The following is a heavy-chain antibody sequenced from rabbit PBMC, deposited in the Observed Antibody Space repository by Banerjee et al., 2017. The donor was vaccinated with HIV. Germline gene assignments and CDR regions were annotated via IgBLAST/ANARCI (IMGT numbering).Heavy chain of an antibody. J-gene: IGHJ4*01. CDR2: IYAGDGIT. V-gene: IGHV1S40*01. Sequence: QSLEESGGDLVKPGASLTLTCTASGFSFSSSYWICWVRQAPGKGPEWIACIYAGDGITDYASWAKGRFTISKTSSTTVTLQMTSLTAADTATYFCARDGGVMPAFSLWGPGTLVTVS. CDR3: ARDGGVMPAFSL. D-gene: IGHD3-1*01. CDR1: GFSFSSSYW.